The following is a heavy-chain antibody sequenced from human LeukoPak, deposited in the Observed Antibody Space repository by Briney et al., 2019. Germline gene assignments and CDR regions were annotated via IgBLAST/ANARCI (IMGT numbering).Heavy chain of an antibody. D-gene: IGHD4-11*01. CDR2: ISWDGGLT. Sequence: GGSLRLSCAAPGFTFDDYAMHWVRQAPGKGLEWVSLISWDGGLTYYADSMEGRFTISRDNSKNSLYLQMNSLRTEDTALYYCAKPRRGTITTGPAYTHWGQGTLVTVSS. CDR3: AKPRRGTITTGPAYTH. V-gene: IGHV3-43D*03. CDR1: GFTFDDYA. J-gene: IGHJ4*02.